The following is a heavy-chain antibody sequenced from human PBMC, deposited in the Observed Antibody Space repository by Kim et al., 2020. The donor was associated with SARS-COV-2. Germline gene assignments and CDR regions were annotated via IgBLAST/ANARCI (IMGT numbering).Heavy chain of an antibody. J-gene: IGHJ4*02. Sequence: DPVKGRVTTSRDNSRNTLYLQMNSLRAEDTAVYYCSRDRLSGTSWFDFDYWGQGTLVTVSS. CDR3: SRDRLSGTSWFDFDY. D-gene: IGHD6-13*01. V-gene: IGHV3-30*07.